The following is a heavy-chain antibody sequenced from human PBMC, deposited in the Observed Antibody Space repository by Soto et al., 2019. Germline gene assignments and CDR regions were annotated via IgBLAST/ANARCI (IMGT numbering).Heavy chain of an antibody. CDR1: GFALSNYW. CDR3: ATETSTWGC. V-gene: IGHV3-7*05. J-gene: IGHJ4*02. D-gene: IGHD7-27*01. CDR2: IKQDGSEK. Sequence: EVQLVESGGGLVQPGESLRLSCVASGFALSNYWINWVRQAPGKGLEWVANIKQDGSEKNYVDSVKGRFTISRDNARNSLYLQMNSLRAEDTAAYYCATETSTWGCWGKGTLVTVSS.